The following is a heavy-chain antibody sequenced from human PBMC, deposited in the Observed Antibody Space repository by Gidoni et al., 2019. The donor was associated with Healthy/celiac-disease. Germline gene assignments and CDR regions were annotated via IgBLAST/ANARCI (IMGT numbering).Heavy chain of an antibody. V-gene: IGHV4-39*01. CDR3: ARHGYSSPLDY. Sequence: QLQLQESGTGLVKPSETLSLTCTVSGGSISRSRYYWGWIRQPPGKGLEWIGSIYYSGSTYYNPSLKSRVTISVDTSKNQFSLKLSSVTAADTAVYYCARHGYSSPLDYWGQGTLVTVSS. CDR2: IYYSGST. CDR1: GGSISRSRYY. J-gene: IGHJ4*02. D-gene: IGHD4-4*01.